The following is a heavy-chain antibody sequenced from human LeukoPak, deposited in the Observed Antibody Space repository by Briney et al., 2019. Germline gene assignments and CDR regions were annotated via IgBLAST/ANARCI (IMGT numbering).Heavy chain of an antibody. CDR1: GYTFTSYS. V-gene: IGHV1-46*01. CDR2: INPSGGST. J-gene: IGHJ4*02. D-gene: IGHD3-10*01. Sequence: ASVKVSCKASGYTFTSYSMHWVRQAPGQGLEWMGLINPSGGSTSYAQKFQGRVTMTRDTSTSTVYMELSSLRSEDTAVYYCARRGRATYYYGSGSYYNDDWGQGTLVTVSS. CDR3: ARRGRATYYYGSGSYYNDD.